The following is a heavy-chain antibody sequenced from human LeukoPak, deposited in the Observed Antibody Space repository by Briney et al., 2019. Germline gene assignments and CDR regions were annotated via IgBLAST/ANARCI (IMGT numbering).Heavy chain of an antibody. D-gene: IGHD3-10*01. CDR3: ARESTHRGRFDP. V-gene: IGHV1-3*01. CDR1: GYTFTSYA. Sequence: ASVKVSCKASGYTFTSYAMHWVRQAPGQRLEWMGWINAGNGNTKYSQKFQGRVTITRDTSASTAYMELSSLRSEDTAVYYCARESTHRGRFDPWGQGTLVTVSS. CDR2: INAGNGNT. J-gene: IGHJ5*02.